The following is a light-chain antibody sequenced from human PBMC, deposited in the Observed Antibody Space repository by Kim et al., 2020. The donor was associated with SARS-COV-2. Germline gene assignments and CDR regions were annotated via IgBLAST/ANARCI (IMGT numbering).Light chain of an antibody. J-gene: IGKJ2*01. CDR3: QQYNSYPYT. CDR2: DAS. V-gene: IGKV1-5*01. CDR1: QSISSW. Sequence: GDRVTITCRASQSISSWLAWYQQKPGKAPKLLIYDASSLESGVPSRFSGSGSGTEFTLTISSLQPDDFATYYCQQYNSYPYTFGQGTKLE.